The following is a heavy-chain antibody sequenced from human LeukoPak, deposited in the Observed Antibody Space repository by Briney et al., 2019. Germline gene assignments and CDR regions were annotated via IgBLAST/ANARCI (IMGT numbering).Heavy chain of an antibody. Sequence: GGSLRLSCAASGFTFSSYGMHWVRQAPGKGLEWVAFIRYDGSNKYYADSVKGRFTISRDNSKNTLYLQMNSLRAEDTAVYYCAKDGPLGDFWSGYYDYYYYYMDVWGKGTTVTVSS. CDR3: AKDGPLGDFWSGYYDYYYYYMDV. CDR1: GFTFSSYG. J-gene: IGHJ6*03. V-gene: IGHV3-30*02. CDR2: IRYDGSNK. D-gene: IGHD3-3*01.